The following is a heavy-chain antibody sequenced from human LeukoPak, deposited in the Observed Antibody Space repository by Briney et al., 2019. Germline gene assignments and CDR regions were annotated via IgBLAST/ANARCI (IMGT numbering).Heavy chain of an antibody. J-gene: IGHJ4*02. CDR2: IYYSGST. Sequence: KPSETPSLTCTFSGGSISSSSYYWGWIRQPPGKGVEWVGSIYYSGSTYYNPSLKSRVTISVDTSKNQFSLKLSSVTAADTAVYYCARLPLGSSSYFDYWGQGTLVTVSS. CDR3: ARLPLGSSSYFDY. D-gene: IGHD6-6*01. V-gene: IGHV4-39*01. CDR1: GGSISSSSYY.